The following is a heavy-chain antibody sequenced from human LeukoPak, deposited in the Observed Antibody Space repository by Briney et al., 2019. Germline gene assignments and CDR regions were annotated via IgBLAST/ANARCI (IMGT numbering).Heavy chain of an antibody. Sequence: QSGGSLRLSCAASGCTFSSYAMSWVRQAPGKGLEWVSVISSSGGTYYADSVKGRFTISRDNSKNTLYLQMNSLRAEDTAVYYCAKGRVMSYYGSGVDIWGQGTMVTVSS. CDR2: ISSSGGT. CDR3: AKGRVMSYYGSGVDI. V-gene: IGHV3-23*01. J-gene: IGHJ3*02. CDR1: GCTFSSYA. D-gene: IGHD3-10*01.